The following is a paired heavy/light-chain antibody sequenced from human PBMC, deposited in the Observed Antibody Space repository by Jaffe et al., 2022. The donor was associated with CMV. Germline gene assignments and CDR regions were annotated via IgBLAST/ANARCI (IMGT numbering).Heavy chain of an antibody. Sequence: QVQLVQSGAEVKKPGASVKVSCKASGYTFTSYDINWVRQATGQGLEWMGWMNPNSGNTGYAQKFQGRVTMTRNTSISTAYMELSSLRSEDTAVYYCARGVFSHAQNYYYYGMDVWGQGTTVTVSS. CDR1: GYTFTSYD. CDR2: MNPNSGNT. V-gene: IGHV1-8*01. D-gene: IGHD3-10*02. J-gene: IGHJ6*02. CDR3: ARGVFSHAQNYYYYGMDV.
Light chain of an antibody. CDR3: MQALQTPGT. Sequence: DIVMTQSPLSLPVTPGEPASISCRSSQSLLHSNGYNYLDWYLQKPGQSPQLLIYLGSNRASGVPDRFSGSGSGTDFTLKISRVEAEDVGVYYCMQALQTPGTFGPGTKVDIK. J-gene: IGKJ3*01. CDR1: QSLLHSNGYNY. CDR2: LGS. V-gene: IGKV2-28*01.